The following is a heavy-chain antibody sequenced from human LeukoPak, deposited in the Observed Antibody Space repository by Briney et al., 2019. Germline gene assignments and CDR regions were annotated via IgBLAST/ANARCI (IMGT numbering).Heavy chain of an antibody. J-gene: IGHJ6*04. CDR1: GFTFSSYA. D-gene: IGHD2-2*01. CDR2: ISYDGSNK. V-gene: IGHV3-30*04. Sequence: GGSLRLSCAASGFTFSSYAMHWVRQAPGKGLEWVAVISYDGSNKYYADSVKGRFTISRDNSKNTLYLQMNSLRAEDTAVYYCARDPSYCSSTSCLKYYYGMDVWGKGTTVTVSS. CDR3: ARDPSYCSSTSCLKYYYGMDV.